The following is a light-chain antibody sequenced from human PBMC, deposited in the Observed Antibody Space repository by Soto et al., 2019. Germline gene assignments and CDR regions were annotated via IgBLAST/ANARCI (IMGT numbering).Light chain of an antibody. Sequence: QSALTQPASVSGSPGQSITISCTGTSSDVGGYNYVSWYQQHPGKAPKLMIYDVSNRPSGVSNRFSGSKSGNTASLTISGLQVEDEADYYCSSYTSSSTLGVVFGGGTKLTVL. J-gene: IGLJ2*01. V-gene: IGLV2-14*01. CDR2: DVS. CDR1: SSDVGGYNY. CDR3: SSYTSSSTLGVV.